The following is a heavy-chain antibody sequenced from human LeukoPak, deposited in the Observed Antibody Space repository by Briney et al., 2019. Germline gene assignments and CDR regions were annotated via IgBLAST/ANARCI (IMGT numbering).Heavy chain of an antibody. D-gene: IGHD2-2*01. CDR2: IKTKTDGGTT. CDR3: STDFTSSYYFDY. CDR1: GFTFSNAW. J-gene: IGHJ4*02. Sequence: GGSLRLSCAASGFTFSNAWMSWVRQAPGKGLEWVGRIKTKTDGGTTDYSVPVKARFTISRDDSKSTLYLQMNSLETEDTAVYYCSTDFTSSYYFDYWGQGTLVTVSS. V-gene: IGHV3-15*01.